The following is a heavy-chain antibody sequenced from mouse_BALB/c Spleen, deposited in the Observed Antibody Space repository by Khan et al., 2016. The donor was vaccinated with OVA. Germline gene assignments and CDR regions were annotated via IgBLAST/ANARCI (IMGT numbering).Heavy chain of an antibody. D-gene: IGHD2-10*01. CDR2: INTYTGEP. CDR1: GYTFTSFG. CDR3: ARPPYISYTIAY. Sequence: QVQLVQSGPELKKPGETVKISCKASGYTFTSFGMNWVKQAPGKGLEWMGWINTYTGEPNYTHDFKGRFSFSLETSASTAYLQLINLKNEDTATDFGARPPYISYTIAYWGQGTSVTVSS. V-gene: IGHV9-3-1*01. J-gene: IGHJ4*01.